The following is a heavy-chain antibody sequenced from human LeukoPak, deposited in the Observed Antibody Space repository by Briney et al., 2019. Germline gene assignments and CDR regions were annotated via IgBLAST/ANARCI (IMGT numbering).Heavy chain of an antibody. CDR1: GGSISSSSYY. CDR2: IYYSGST. CDR3: ARVGLGGGWYWGLEQTFDY. V-gene: IGHV4-61*05. Sequence: PSETLSLTCTVSGGSISSSSYYWGWIRQPPGKGLEWIGYIYYSGSTNYNPSLKSRVTISVDTSKNQFSLKLSSVTAADTAVYYCARVGLGGGWYWGLEQTFDYWGQGTLVTVSS. D-gene: IGHD2-15*01. J-gene: IGHJ4*02.